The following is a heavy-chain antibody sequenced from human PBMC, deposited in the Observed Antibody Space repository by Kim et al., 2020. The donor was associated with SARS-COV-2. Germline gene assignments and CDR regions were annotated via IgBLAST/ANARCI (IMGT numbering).Heavy chain of an antibody. D-gene: IGHD4-17*01. CDR2: IYSGGST. V-gene: IGHV3-66*01. CDR1: GFTVSSNY. CDR3: ARGYGDYYFDY. J-gene: IGHJ4*02. Sequence: GGSLRLSCAASGFTVSSNYMNWVRQAPGKGLEWVSVIYSGGSTYYADSAKGRFTISRDNSKNTLYLQMNSLRAADTAVYYCARGYGDYYFDYWGRGTLVTVPS.